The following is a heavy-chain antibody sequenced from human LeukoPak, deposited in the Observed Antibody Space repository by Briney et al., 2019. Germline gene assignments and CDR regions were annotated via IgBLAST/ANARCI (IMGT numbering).Heavy chain of an antibody. Sequence: GGSLRLSCAASGFTVSSNYMSWVRRAPGKGLEWVSVIYSGGSTYYADSVKGRFTISRDNSKNTLYLQMNSLRAEDTAVYYCARAYSSSSNWFDPWGQGTLVTVSS. CDR1: GFTVSSNY. D-gene: IGHD6-6*01. V-gene: IGHV3-53*01. CDR3: ARAYSSSSNWFDP. J-gene: IGHJ5*02. CDR2: IYSGGST.